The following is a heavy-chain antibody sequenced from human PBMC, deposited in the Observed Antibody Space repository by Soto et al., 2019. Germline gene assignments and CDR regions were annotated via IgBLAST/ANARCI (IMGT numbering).Heavy chain of an antibody. J-gene: IGHJ5*02. D-gene: IGHD6-19*01. CDR1: GYTLTAFY. Sequence: GASVKVSCKASGYTLTAFYIHWVRQAPGQGLEWMGWINPNSGGTNYAQRFQGRVTMTRDTSIRTAYMELRRLRSDDTAVYYCARDFFPGTAVARPGHLWGQGTLVTVSS. CDR2: INPNSGGT. V-gene: IGHV1-2*02. CDR3: ARDFFPGTAVARPGHL.